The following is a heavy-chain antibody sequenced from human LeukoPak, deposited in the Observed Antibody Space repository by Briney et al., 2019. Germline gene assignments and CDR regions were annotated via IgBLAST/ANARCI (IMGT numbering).Heavy chain of an antibody. Sequence: GASVKVSCKASGGTFSSYAISWVRQAPGQGLVWMGGIIPIFGTANYAQKFQGRVTITTDESTSTAYMELSSLRPEDTAVYYCASLYGSGSRSDYWGQGTLVTVSS. CDR2: IIPIFGTA. D-gene: IGHD3-10*01. CDR3: ASLYGSGSRSDY. J-gene: IGHJ4*02. CDR1: GGTFSSYA. V-gene: IGHV1-69*05.